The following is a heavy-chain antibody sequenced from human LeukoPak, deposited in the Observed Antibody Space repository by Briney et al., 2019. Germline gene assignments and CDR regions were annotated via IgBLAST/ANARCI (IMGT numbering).Heavy chain of an antibody. J-gene: IGHJ4*02. CDR2: MNPNSGNT. Sequence: ASVKVSCKASGYSFTSYDLNWVRQATGQGPEWMGWMNPNSGNTGYVQKFQGRVTMTRDTSISTAYMELSSLRSEDTAVYYCARGGGVHFDYWGQGTLVTVSS. V-gene: IGHV1-8*01. CDR1: GYSFTSYD. CDR3: ARGGGVHFDY. D-gene: IGHD1-26*01.